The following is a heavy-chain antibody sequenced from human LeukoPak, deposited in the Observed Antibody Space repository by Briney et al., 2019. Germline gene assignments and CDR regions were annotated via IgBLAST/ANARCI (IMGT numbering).Heavy chain of an antibody. V-gene: IGHV3-30*04. Sequence: GGSLRLSCAASGFTFSSYAMHWVRQAPGKGLEWVAVISYDGSNKYYADSVKGRLTISRDNSKNTLYLQMNSLRAEDTAVYYCARDGNYGSGSYYNPFDYWGQGTLVTVSS. CDR3: ARDGNYGSGSYYNPFDY. CDR1: GFTFSSYA. J-gene: IGHJ4*02. D-gene: IGHD3-10*01. CDR2: ISYDGSNK.